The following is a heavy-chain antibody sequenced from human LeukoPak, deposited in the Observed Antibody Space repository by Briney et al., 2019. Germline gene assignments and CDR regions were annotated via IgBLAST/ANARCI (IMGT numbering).Heavy chain of an antibody. CDR2: ISGRGGST. CDR1: GFTFSSYA. J-gene: IGHJ4*02. Sequence: GGPLRPSFAASGFTFSSYAMSWVRQAPGKGLEWVSAISGRGGSTYYADSVKGRLTISRDNSQNTLYLQMSSLRADDTAVYCCAKDWYITGTTLLFDYWGQGTLVTVSS. D-gene: IGHD1-20*01. CDR3: AKDWYITGTTLLFDY. V-gene: IGHV3-23*01.